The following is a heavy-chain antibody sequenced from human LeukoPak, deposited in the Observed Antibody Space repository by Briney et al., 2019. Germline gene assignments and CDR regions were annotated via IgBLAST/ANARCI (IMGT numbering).Heavy chain of an antibody. CDR3: AKGAYSSCVCFDH. V-gene: IGHV3-48*01. CDR2: ISSGSVTI. D-gene: IGHD6-6*01. CDR1: GFTFSSYA. Sequence: GGSLRLSCTASGFTFSSYAMNWVRQAPGKGLEWISYISSGSVTIYYTDSVRGRFTISRDNAKNSLYLQMNSLRAEDTAVYYCAKGAYSSCVCFDHWGQGTLVTVSS. J-gene: IGHJ4*02.